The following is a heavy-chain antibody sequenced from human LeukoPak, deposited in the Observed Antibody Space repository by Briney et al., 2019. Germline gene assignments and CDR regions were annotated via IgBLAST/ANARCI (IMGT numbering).Heavy chain of an antibody. CDR3: ARGKAAAGYFDY. CDR2: IYTSGST. V-gene: IGHV4-61*02. D-gene: IGHD6-13*01. Sequence: SQTLSLTCTVSGGSISSGSYYWSWIRQPAGKGLEWIGRIYTSGSTNYNPSLKSRVTISVDTSKNQFSLKLSSVTAAATAVYYCARGKAAAGYFDYWGQGTLVTVSS. J-gene: IGHJ4*02. CDR1: GGSISSGSYY.